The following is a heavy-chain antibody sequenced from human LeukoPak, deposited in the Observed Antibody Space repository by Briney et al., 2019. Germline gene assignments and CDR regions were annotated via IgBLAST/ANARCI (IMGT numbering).Heavy chain of an antibody. CDR1: GFTFSSYA. V-gene: IGHV3-23*01. Sequence: GGSLRLSCAASGFTFSSYAMSWVRQAPGQGLEWVAGISGSGGNTYYADSVKGRVTISRDNSKNTVYMQMNSLRAEDTAVYYCAREPRFIYGSDYWGQGTLVTVSP. CDR2: ISGSGGNT. D-gene: IGHD5-18*01. J-gene: IGHJ4*02. CDR3: AREPRFIYGSDY.